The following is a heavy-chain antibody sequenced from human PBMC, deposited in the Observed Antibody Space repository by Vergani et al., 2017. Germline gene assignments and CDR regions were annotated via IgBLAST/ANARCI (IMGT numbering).Heavy chain of an antibody. D-gene: IGHD5-18*01. CDR2: IYHSGST. CDR1: GNSISSGYY. CDR3: ARHLYSYGYRAYYYGMDV. J-gene: IGHJ6*02. Sequence: QVQLQESGPGLVKPSETLSLTCAVSGNSISSGYYWGWIRQPPGKGLEWIGSIYHSGSTYYNPSLKSRVTISVDTSKNQFSLKLSSVTAADTAVYYCARHLYSYGYRAYYYGMDVWGQGTTVTVSS. V-gene: IGHV4-38-2*01.